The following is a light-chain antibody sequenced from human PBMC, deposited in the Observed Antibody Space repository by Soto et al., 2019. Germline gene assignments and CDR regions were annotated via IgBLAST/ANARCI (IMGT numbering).Light chain of an antibody. J-gene: IGKJ5*01. CDR2: DAS. V-gene: IGKV3-11*01. Sequence: EIVLTQSPVTLSLSPGERATLSCRASQSVGSYLAWYQQKPGQAPRLLIYDASNRATGIPARFSGSGSGTDFTLTISSPEPEDFAVYYCQQRKNWQVTFGQGTRLEIK. CDR3: QQRKNWQVT. CDR1: QSVGSY.